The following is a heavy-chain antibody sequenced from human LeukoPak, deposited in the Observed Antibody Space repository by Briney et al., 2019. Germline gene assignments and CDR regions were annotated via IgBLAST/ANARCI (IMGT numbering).Heavy chain of an antibody. CDR1: GGSISGTNW. D-gene: IGHD1-26*01. V-gene: IGHV4-4*02. Sequence: SGTLSLTCGVSGGSISGTNWWSRVRQPQGQGLEWIGEISLAGQTNYNPSLNGRVTTSLDKSSNQLSLHLTSVTAADTATYFCSRESGPFCPFGYWGQGTLVIVSS. CDR2: ISLAGQT. J-gene: IGHJ4*02. CDR3: SRESGPFCPFGY.